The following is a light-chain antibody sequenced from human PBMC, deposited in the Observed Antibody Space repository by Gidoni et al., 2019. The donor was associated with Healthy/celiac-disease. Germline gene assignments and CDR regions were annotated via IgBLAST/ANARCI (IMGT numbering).Light chain of an antibody. CDR1: QSISSY. J-gene: IGKJ3*01. V-gene: IGKV1-39*01. CDR3: QQSYSTPFT. Sequence: DIKMTQSPSSLSAAVGDRVTITCRASQSISSYLNWYQQKPGKAPKLLIYAASSLQSGVPSRFSGSGSGTDFTLTISSLQPEDFATYYCQQSYSTPFTFXQXTKVDIK. CDR2: AAS.